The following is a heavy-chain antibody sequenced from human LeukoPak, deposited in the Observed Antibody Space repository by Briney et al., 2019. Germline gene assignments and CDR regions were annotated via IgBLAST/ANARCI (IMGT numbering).Heavy chain of an antibody. V-gene: IGHV1-8*01. CDR3: ARGRGYYYDSSARDYFDY. CDR2: MNPNSGNT. D-gene: IGHD3-22*01. Sequence: EASVKVSCKASGYTFTGYDINWVRQATGQGLEWMGWMNPNSGNTGYAQKFQGRVTMTRNTSISTAYMELSSLRSEDTAVYYCARGRGYYYDSSARDYFDYWGQGTLVTVSS. CDR1: GYTFTGYD. J-gene: IGHJ4*02.